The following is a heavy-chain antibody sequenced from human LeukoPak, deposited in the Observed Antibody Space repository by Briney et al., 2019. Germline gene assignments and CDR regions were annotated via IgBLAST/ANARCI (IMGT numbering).Heavy chain of an antibody. D-gene: IGHD1-26*01. CDR1: GFXFSSYG. J-gene: IGHJ4*02. V-gene: IGHV3-30*18. CDR2: ISYDGSNK. Sequence: GGSLRLSCAASGFXFSSYGIHWVRQAPGKGLEWVALISYDGSNKYYADSVKGRFTISRDNSKNTLYLQMNSLRAEDTAVYYCAKDKVGATTGGYYFDYWGQGTLVTVSS. CDR3: AKDKVGATTGGYYFDY.